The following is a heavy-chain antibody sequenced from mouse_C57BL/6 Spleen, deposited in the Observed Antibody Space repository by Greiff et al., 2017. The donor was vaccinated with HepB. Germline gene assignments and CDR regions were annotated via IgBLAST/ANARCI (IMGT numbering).Heavy chain of an antibody. Sequence: VQLQQPGAELVRPGSSVKLSCKASGYTFTSYWMHWVKQRPIQGLEWIGNIDPSDSETHYNQKFKDKATLTVDKSSSTAYMQLSSLTSEDSAVYYCARTYYGNLDYAMDYWGQGTSVTVSS. CDR3: ARTYYGNLDYAMDY. V-gene: IGHV1-52*01. D-gene: IGHD2-10*01. J-gene: IGHJ4*01. CDR1: GYTFTSYW. CDR2: IDPSDSET.